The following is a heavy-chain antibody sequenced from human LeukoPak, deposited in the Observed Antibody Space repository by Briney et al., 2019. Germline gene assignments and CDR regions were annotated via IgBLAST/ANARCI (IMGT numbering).Heavy chain of an antibody. CDR2: INPNSGGT. Sequence: ASVKVSCKASGYTFTGYYMHWVRQAPGQGLEWMGRINPNSGGTNYAQKCQGRVTMTRDTSISTAYMELSRLRSDDTAVYYCARDRDYYGSGSYYNVVDYWGQGTLVTVSS. CDR1: GYTFTGYY. J-gene: IGHJ4*02. CDR3: ARDRDYYGSGSYYNVVDY. D-gene: IGHD3-10*01. V-gene: IGHV1-2*06.